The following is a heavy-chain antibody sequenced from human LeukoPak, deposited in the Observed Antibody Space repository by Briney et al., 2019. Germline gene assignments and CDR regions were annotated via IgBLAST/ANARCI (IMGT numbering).Heavy chain of an antibody. J-gene: IGHJ6*02. CDR1: GFTFSSYA. CDR3: AKDVDLFRYFDWQDYYYGMDV. CDR2: ISGSGGST. Sequence: GGSLRLSCTASGFTFSSYAMSWVRQAPGKGLEWVSAISGSGGSTYYADSVKGRFTISRDNSKNTLYLQMNSLRAEDTAVYYCAKDVDLFRYFDWQDYYYGMDVLGQGTTVTVSS. V-gene: IGHV3-23*01. D-gene: IGHD3-9*01.